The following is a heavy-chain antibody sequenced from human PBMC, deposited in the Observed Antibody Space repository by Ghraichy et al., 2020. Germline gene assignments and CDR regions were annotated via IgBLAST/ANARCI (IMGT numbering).Heavy chain of an antibody. CDR1: GFTFSTYA. Sequence: GVSLRLSCAASGFTFSTYAMSWVRQAPGKGLEWVSAISNSGGSTYYADSVKGRFTISRDNSKNTLFLQMNSLRAEDTAVYYCAKDAQWEPTGLDYWGQGTLVTVSS. CDR3: AKDAQWEPTGLDY. J-gene: IGHJ4*02. D-gene: IGHD1-26*01. V-gene: IGHV3-23*01. CDR2: ISNSGGST.